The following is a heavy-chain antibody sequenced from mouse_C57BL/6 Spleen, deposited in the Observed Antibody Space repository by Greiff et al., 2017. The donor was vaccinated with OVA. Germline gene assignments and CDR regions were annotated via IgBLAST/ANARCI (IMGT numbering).Heavy chain of an antibody. J-gene: IGHJ2*01. V-gene: IGHV1-64*01. CDR1: GYTFTSYW. CDR2: IHPNSGST. D-gene: IGHD1-1*01. Sequence: QVQLQQPGAELVKPGASVKLSCKASGYTFTSYWMHWVKQRPGQGLEWIGMIHPNSGSTNYNEKFKSKATLTVDKSSSTAYMQLSSLTSEDSAVYYCARCVTTVVESPPFDDWGQGTTLTVSS. CDR3: ARCVTTVVESPPFDD.